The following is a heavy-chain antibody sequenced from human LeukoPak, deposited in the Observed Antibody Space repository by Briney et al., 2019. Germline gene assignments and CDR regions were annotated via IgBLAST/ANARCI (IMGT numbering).Heavy chain of an antibody. CDR1: GFTFDDYA. Sequence: GRSLRLSCAAYGFTFDDYAMHWVRQAPGKGLEWVSGISWNSGSIGYADSVKGRFTISRDNAKNSLYLQMNSLRAEDTALYYCAKDQYYDCLSGCYFDYWGQGTLVTVSS. J-gene: IGHJ4*02. V-gene: IGHV3-9*01. CDR3: AKDQYYDCLSGCYFDY. CDR2: ISWNSGSI. D-gene: IGHD3-3*01.